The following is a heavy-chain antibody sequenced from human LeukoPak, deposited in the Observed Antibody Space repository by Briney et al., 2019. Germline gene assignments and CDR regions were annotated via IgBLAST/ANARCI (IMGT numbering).Heavy chain of an antibody. CDR1: RFTFSSYG. Sequence: GGSLRLSWAASRFTFSSYGMHWVRQAPGKGLEWVAYIQYDGSNEQYADSVKGRFSISRDSSKNILYLQMNSLRAEDTAVYYCAKDRCSNGVGCYYYYMDVWGKGTMVTISS. CDR3: AKDRCSNGVGCYYYYMDV. D-gene: IGHD2-8*01. V-gene: IGHV3-30*02. J-gene: IGHJ6*03. CDR2: IQYDGSNE.